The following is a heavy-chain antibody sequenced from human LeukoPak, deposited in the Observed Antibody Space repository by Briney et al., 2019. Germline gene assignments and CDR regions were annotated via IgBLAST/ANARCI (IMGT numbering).Heavy chain of an antibody. CDR2: INQDGSEK. J-gene: IGHJ4*02. CDR3: ARDSKGVFDD. V-gene: IGHV3-7*01. Sequence: GGSLRLSCAASGFAFTRYWMAWVRQAPGKGLKWVANINQDGSEKYYVDSVKGRFTISRDNAKNSLYLQMNSLRAEDTAVYYCARDSKGVFDDWGQGTLVTVSS. CDR1: GFAFTRYW.